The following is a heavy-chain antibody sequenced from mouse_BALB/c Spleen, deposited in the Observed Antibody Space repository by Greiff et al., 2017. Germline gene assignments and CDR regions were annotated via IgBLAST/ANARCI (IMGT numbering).Heavy chain of an antibody. D-gene: IGHD2-3*01. CDR3: ARSPDGY. CDR1: GYTFTSYW. CDR2: IDPSDSET. V-gene: IGHV1-69*02. Sequence: QVQLQQPGAELVKPGAPVKLSCKASGYTFTSYWMNWVKQRPGRGLEWIGRIDPSDSETHYNQKFKDKATLTVDKSSSTAYIQLSSLTSEDSAVYYCARSPDGYWGQGTTLTVSS. J-gene: IGHJ2*01.